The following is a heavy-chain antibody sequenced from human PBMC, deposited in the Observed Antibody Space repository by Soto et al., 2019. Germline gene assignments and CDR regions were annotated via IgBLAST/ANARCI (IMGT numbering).Heavy chain of an antibody. V-gene: IGHV3-11*06. CDR1: GFTFSDYY. J-gene: IGHJ6*02. CDR3: ARDLGDSSSWYYGMDV. D-gene: IGHD6-13*01. Sequence: GGSLRLSCAASGFTFSDYYMSWIRQAPGKGLEWVSYISSISSYTNYADSVKGRFTISRDNAKNSLYLQMNSLRAEDTAVYYCARDLGDSSSWYYGMDVWGQGTTVTVSS. CDR2: ISSISSYT.